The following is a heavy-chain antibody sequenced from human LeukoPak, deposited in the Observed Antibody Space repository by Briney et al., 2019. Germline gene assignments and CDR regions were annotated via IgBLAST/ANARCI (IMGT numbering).Heavy chain of an antibody. Sequence: SETLSLTCTVSGDSISGYYWSWIRQPPGKGLEWIGSIYYSGTTFYNPSLKSRVTISVDTSRNQFSLKLSSVTAADTAVYYCASYGSGSYRASDYWGQGTLVTVSS. CDR3: ASYGSGSYRASDY. CDR1: GDSISGYY. CDR2: IYYSGTT. D-gene: IGHD3-10*01. J-gene: IGHJ4*02. V-gene: IGHV4-59*05.